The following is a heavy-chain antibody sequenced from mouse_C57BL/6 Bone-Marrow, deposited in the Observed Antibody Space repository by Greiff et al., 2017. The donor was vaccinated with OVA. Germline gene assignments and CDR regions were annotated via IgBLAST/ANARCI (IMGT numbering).Heavy chain of an antibody. V-gene: IGHV5-6*02. Sequence: EVKLVESGGDLVKPGGSLKLSCAASGFTFSSYGMSWVRQTPDKRLEWVATISSGGSYTYYPDSVKGRFTISRDNAKNTLYLQMSSLKSEDTAMYYCAAYDKGYAMDYWGQGTSVTVSS. D-gene: IGHD2-12*01. J-gene: IGHJ4*01. CDR3: AAYDKGYAMDY. CDR2: ISSGGSYT. CDR1: GFTFSSYG.